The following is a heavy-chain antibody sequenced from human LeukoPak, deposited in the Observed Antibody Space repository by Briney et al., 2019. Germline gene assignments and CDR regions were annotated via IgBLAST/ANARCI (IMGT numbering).Heavy chain of an antibody. CDR3: ARDRNYDSSGYYQIYYYYYMDV. Sequence: PGGSLRLSCAASGFTFSSYEMNWVRQAPGKGLEWVSYISSSGSTIYYADSVKGRFTISRDNAKNSLYLQMNSLRAEDTAVYYCARDRNYDSSGYYQIYYYYYMDVWGKGTTVTVSS. V-gene: IGHV3-48*03. D-gene: IGHD3-22*01. CDR1: GFTFSSYE. J-gene: IGHJ6*03. CDR2: ISSSGSTI.